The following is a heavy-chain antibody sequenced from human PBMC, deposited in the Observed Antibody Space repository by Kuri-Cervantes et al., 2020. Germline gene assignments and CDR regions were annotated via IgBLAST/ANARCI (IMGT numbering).Heavy chain of an antibody. J-gene: IGHJ4*02. Sequence: SLKISCAASGFTFDDYAMHWVRQAPGKGLEWVSGISWNSGSIGYADSVKGRFTISRDNAKNSLYLQMNSLRAEDTALYYCAKETLYSYGFPVYDFDYWGQGTLVTVSS. V-gene: IGHV3-9*01. D-gene: IGHD5-18*01. CDR3: AKETLYSYGFPVYDFDY. CDR2: ISWNSGSI. CDR1: GFTFDDYA.